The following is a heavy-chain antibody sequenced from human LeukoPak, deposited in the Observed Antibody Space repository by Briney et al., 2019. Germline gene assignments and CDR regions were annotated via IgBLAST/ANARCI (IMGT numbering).Heavy chain of an antibody. V-gene: IGHV3-23*01. CDR3: ARDLSGGGLDY. CDR1: GFTFSSYA. CDR2: ISGSGGST. Sequence: GGSLRLSCAASGFTFSSYAMSWVRRAPGKGLEWVSAISGSGGSTYYADSVKGRFTISRDNSKNTLYLQMNSLRVEDTAVYYCARDLSGGGLDYWGQGTLVTVSS. J-gene: IGHJ4*02. D-gene: IGHD3-10*01.